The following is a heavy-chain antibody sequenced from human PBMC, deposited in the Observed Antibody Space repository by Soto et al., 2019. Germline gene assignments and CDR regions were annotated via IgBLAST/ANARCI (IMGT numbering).Heavy chain of an antibody. V-gene: IGHV3-23*01. J-gene: IGHJ4*02. CDR3: AKAPTRGGGSLYYFDY. D-gene: IGHD2-15*01. CDR2: ISGSGGST. Sequence: GGSLRLSCAASGFTFSSYAMSWVRQAPGKGLEWVSAISGSGGSTYYADSVKGRFTISRDNSKNTLYLQMNSLRAEDTAVYYCAKAPTRGGGSLYYFDYWGQGTLVTVS. CDR1: GFTFSSYA.